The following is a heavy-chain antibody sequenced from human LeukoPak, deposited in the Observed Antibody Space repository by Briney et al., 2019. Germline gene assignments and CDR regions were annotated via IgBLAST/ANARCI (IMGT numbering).Heavy chain of an antibody. CDR3: WRDSPGITIFGVATPN. Sequence: PGGSLRHSCSASGFTFSNFWMSWVRQAPGKGLEWVAKIKQDGSEKYYVDSVKGRFTIPRDNAKNSLYLQMNSLRAEHTALYYCWRDSPGITIFGVATPNGGQGTLVTVSS. D-gene: IGHD3-3*01. CDR2: IKQDGSEK. V-gene: IGHV3-7*05. CDR1: GFTFSNFW. J-gene: IGHJ4*02.